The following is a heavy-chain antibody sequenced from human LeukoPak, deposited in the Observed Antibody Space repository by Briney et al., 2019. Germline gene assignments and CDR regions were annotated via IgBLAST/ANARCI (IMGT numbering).Heavy chain of an antibody. CDR2: ISGSGGST. CDR3: AWATVTTYSIDY. J-gene: IGHJ4*02. CDR1: GFTFSSYA. Sequence: PGGSLRLSCAASGFTFSSYAMTWVRQAPGRGLEWVSIISGSGGSTSYADSVKGRFTISRDNSKNTLYLEMNSLRAEDTAVYYCAWATVTTYSIDYWGQGTLVTVSS. D-gene: IGHD4-17*01. V-gene: IGHV3-23*01.